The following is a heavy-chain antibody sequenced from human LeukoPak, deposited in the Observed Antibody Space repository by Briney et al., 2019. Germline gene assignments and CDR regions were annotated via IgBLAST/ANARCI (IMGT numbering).Heavy chain of an antibody. CDR3: ARDSFGSYYYYGMDV. J-gene: IGHJ6*02. D-gene: IGHD3-10*01. CDR1: GFTFSSYS. Sequence: PGGSLRLSCAASGFTFSSYSMNWVRQAPRKGLEWVSSISSSSSYIHYADSVKGRFTISRDNAKNSLYLQMNSLRAEDTAVYYCARDSFGSYYYYGMDVWGQGTTVTVSS. CDR2: ISSSSSYI. V-gene: IGHV3-21*01.